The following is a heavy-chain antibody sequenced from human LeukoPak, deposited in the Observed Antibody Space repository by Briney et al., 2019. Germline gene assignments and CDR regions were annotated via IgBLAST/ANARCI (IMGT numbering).Heavy chain of an antibody. CDR3: ARVVVAALDY. V-gene: IGHV3-53*01. CDR2: IYSGGST. D-gene: IGHD2-15*01. CDR1: GFTVSSNY. J-gene: IGHJ4*02. Sequence: GSLRLSCTASGFTVSSNYMSWVRQAPGKGLEWVSVIYSGGSTYYADSVKGRFTISRDNSKNTLYLQMNSLRAEDTAVYYCARVVVAALDYWGQGTLVTVSS.